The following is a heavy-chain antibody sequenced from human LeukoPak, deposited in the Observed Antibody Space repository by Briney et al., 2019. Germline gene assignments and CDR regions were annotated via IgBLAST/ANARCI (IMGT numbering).Heavy chain of an antibody. V-gene: IGHV3-23*01. J-gene: IGHJ4*02. CDR2: ISGSGGST. Sequence: GGSLRLSCAASGFTFSSYAMSWVRQAPGKGLEWVSAISGSGGSTYYADSVKGRFTISRDNSKNTLYLQMTSLRAEDTAVYYCAKAADYYDSSGYYGRPVGYWGQGTLVTVSS. CDR3: AKAADYYDSSGYYGRPVGY. D-gene: IGHD3-22*01. CDR1: GFTFSSYA.